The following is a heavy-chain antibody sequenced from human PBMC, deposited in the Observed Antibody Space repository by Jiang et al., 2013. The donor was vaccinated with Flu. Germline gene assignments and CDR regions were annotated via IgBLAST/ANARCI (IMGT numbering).Heavy chain of an antibody. D-gene: IGHD2-2*01. V-gene: IGHV1-69*17. CDR2: ITPIFGIA. CDR3: ARASSDCSSISCPFDY. CDR1: GGTFSSYA. J-gene: IGHJ4*02. Sequence: GAEVKKPGSSVKVSCKISGGTFSSYAISWVRQAPGQGLEWMGGITPIFGIANYAQKFQGRVTITADKSTSTAYMELSSLRFEDTAVYYCARASSDCSSISCPFDYWGQGTLVTVSS.